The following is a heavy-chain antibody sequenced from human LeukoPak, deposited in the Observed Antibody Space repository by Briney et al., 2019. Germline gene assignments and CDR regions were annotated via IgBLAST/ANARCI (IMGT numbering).Heavy chain of an antibody. Sequence: GGSLRLSCAASGFTFSSYAMHWVRQAPGKGLEWVSYISSSSSTIYYADSVKGRFTISRDNAKNSLYLQMNSLRAEDTAVYYCAANSDYYYYMDVWGKGTTVTVSS. D-gene: IGHD4-23*01. V-gene: IGHV3-48*04. CDR2: ISSSSSTI. CDR1: GFTFSSYA. J-gene: IGHJ6*03. CDR3: AANSDYYYYMDV.